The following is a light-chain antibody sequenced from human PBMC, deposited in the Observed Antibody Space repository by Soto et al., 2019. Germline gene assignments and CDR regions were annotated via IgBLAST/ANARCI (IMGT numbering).Light chain of an antibody. CDR3: MQGTQWPWT. CDR2: KVS. CDR1: QGLVYRDGNTY. Sequence: DVVMSQSPLSLPVTLGQPASISCRSSQGLVYRDGNTYLNWFQQRPGQAPRRLIYKVSNRDSGVPDRFSGSGSGHDFTLKISRVEAEDVGVYYCMQGTQWPWTFGQGTKVEIK. V-gene: IGKV2-30*01. J-gene: IGKJ1*01.